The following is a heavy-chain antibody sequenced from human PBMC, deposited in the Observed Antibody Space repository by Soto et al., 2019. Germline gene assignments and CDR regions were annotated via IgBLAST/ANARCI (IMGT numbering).Heavy chain of an antibody. CDR1: GFTFSSYS. V-gene: IGHV3-48*02. J-gene: IGHJ3*02. Sequence: GGSLRLSCAASGFTFSSYSMNWVRQAPGKGLEWVSYISNSSSTIYYADSVKGRFTISRDNAKNSLYLQMNSLRDEDTAVYYCARDLPLDYYDSSGYGDAFDIWGQGTMVTVSS. D-gene: IGHD3-22*01. CDR3: ARDLPLDYYDSSGYGDAFDI. CDR2: ISNSSSTI.